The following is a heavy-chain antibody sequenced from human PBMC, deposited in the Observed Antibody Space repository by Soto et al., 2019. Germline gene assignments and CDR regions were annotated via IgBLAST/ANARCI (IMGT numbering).Heavy chain of an antibody. J-gene: IGHJ4*02. D-gene: IGHD3-10*01. CDR1: GLTFTNAW. Sequence: EVQLVESGGGLVEPGGSLRLSCAASGLTFTNAWLNWVRQAPGKGLEWVGRINSKNDGGATDYAAPVKGRFTISRDDSENTVYLQITSLKTDDPAVYYWAADLPHSVAYAFDYRRQATLVTVSS. CDR3: AADLPHSVAYAFDY. CDR2: INSKNDGGAT. V-gene: IGHV3-15*07.